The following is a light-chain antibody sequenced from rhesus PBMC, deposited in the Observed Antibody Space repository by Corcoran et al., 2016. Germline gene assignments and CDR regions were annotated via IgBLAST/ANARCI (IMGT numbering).Light chain of an antibody. CDR2: AAS. V-gene: IGKV1-36*02. CDR1: QGISDY. J-gene: IGKJ4*01. Sequence: DIQMTQSPSSLSASVGDRVTITCRASQGISDYLSWYQQNPGKAPKRRIYAASSLESGVPSRFSGSGSGNECTLTISSLQPEDFAADYCLQTYTTPLTVGGGTKVELK. CDR3: LQTYTTPLT.